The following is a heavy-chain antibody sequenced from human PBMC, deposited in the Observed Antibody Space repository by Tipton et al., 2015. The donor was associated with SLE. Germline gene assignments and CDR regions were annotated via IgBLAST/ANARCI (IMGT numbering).Heavy chain of an antibody. V-gene: IGHV4-4*07. D-gene: IGHD4-23*01. J-gene: IGHJ4*02. CDR3: ARDRGNTVVYY. Sequence: LRLSCTVSGASVSNYYWSWIRQPAGKGLEWIGRIYISGSGSINYNPSLKSRVTMSVDTSKNQVSLKLNSVTAADAAVYYCARDRGNTVVYYWGQGTLVTVSS. CDR2: IYISGSGSI. CDR1: GASVSNYY.